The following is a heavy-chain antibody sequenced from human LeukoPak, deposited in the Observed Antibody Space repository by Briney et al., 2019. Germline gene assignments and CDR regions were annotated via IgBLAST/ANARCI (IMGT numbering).Heavy chain of an antibody. D-gene: IGHD1-26*01. CDR1: GFSLTSGYF. Sequence: PSETLSLTRPVSGFSLTSGYFWGWIRQSPGKRVEWIGYIYQNGDTVYNRSLNASLRSRVTLLVEPSKHQFSLSLNSVIAADTAVFYCVRAESVGIFDVWGQGTPVTASS. CDR3: VRAESVGIFDV. J-gene: IGHJ4*02. V-gene: IGHV4-38-2*02. CDR2: IYQNGDT.